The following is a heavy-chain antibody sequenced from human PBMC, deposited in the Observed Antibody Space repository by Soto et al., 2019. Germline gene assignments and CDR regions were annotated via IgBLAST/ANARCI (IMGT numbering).Heavy chain of an antibody. J-gene: IGHJ4*02. Sequence: QVQLVQSGAEVKKPGSSVKVSCKASGGTFSSYAISWVRQAPGQGLEWMGGIIPIFGTANYAQKFQDRVTITADESTSTAYMELSSLRCEDTAVYYCARDRDGYNPPLGWGQGTLVTVSS. CDR3: ARDRDGYNPPLG. V-gene: IGHV1-69*12. CDR1: GGTFSSYA. CDR2: IIPIFGTA. D-gene: IGHD5-12*01.